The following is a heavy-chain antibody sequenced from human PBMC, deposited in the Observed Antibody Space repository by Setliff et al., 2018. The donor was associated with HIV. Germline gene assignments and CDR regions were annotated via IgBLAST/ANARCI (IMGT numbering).Heavy chain of an antibody. D-gene: IGHD2-2*01. Sequence: SETLSLTCTVSGGSITNHYWSWIRQPAGKGLEWIGRIYGSGITSYNPSLQRPVTMSVDTSKNQFSLRLNFVTAADTAVYFRARESSEVPAFLFDIWGQGNMVTVSS. J-gene: IGHJ3*02. CDR3: ARESSEVPAFLFDI. CDR2: IYGSGIT. CDR1: GGSITNHY. V-gene: IGHV4-4*07.